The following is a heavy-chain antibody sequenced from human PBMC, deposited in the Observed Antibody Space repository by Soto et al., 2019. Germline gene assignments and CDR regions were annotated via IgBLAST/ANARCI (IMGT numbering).Heavy chain of an antibody. CDR1: GGSFSGYY. D-gene: IGHD4-17*01. Sequence: SETLSLTCAVYGGSFSGYYWSWIRQPPGKGLEWIGEINHSGSTNYNPSLKSRVTISVDTSKNQFSLKLSSVTAADTAVYYCARWDYGDYEGTDAFDIWGQGTTVTVS. CDR2: INHSGST. V-gene: IGHV4-34*01. J-gene: IGHJ3*02. CDR3: ARWDYGDYEGTDAFDI.